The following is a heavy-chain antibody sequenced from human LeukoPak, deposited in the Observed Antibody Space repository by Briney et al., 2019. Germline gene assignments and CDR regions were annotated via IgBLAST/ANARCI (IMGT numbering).Heavy chain of an antibody. CDR3: ARDGVLVGSTVLNY. V-gene: IGHV1-2*02. D-gene: IGHD1-26*01. Sequence: ASVKVSCKPSGYPFTNFYIHWVRQAPGQGLEWMGWVNPKSGGTKYAQKFQDRISMTRDTSISTAYMEVNRLTSDDSAVYYCARDGVLVGSTVLNYWGQGTLVTVAS. CDR1: GYPFTNFY. J-gene: IGHJ4*01. CDR2: VNPKSGGT.